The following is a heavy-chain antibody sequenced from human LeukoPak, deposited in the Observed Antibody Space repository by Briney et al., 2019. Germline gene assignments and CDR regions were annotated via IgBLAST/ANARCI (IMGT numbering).Heavy chain of an antibody. D-gene: IGHD2-15*01. Sequence: GGSLRLSCAASGFTFSSYSMNWVRQAPGKGLEWVSSISSSSSYIYYADSVKGRFTISRDNAKNSLYLQMNSLRAEDTAVYYCARDTPYYYYMDVWGKGTTVTVSS. CDR2: ISSSSSYI. CDR3: ARDTPYYYYMDV. J-gene: IGHJ6*03. CDR1: GFTFSSYS. V-gene: IGHV3-21*01.